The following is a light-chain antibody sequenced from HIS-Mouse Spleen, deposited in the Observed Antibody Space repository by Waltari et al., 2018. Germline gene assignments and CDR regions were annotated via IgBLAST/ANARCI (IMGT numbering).Light chain of an antibody. J-gene: IGLJ2*01. V-gene: IGLV3-10*01. Sequence: SYELTQPPSVSVSPGQTARITCSGDALPKKYAYWYQQKSGQAPVLVIYEDSHRPSGIPGRFSGSSSGTMATLTISGAQVEDEADYYCYSTDSSGNHRVFGGGTKLTVL. CDR1: ALPKKY. CDR2: EDS. CDR3: YSTDSSGNHRV.